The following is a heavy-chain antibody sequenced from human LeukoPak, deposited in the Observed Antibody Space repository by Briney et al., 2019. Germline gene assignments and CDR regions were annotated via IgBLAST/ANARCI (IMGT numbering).Heavy chain of an antibody. CDR1: GGSISSYY. CDR2: IYTSGST. CDR3: ARLSLVTAYYYYYMDV. J-gene: IGHJ6*03. Sequence: SETLSLTCTVSGGSISSYYWSWIREPPGKGLEWIGYIYTSGSTNYNPSLKSRVTISVDTSKNQFSLKLSSVTAADTAVYYCARLSLVTAYYYYYMDVWGKGTTVTVSS. D-gene: IGHD5-18*01. V-gene: IGHV4-4*09.